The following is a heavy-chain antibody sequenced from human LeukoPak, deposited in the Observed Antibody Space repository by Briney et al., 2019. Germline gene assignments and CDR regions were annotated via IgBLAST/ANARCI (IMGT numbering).Heavy chain of an antibody. D-gene: IGHD1-26*01. CDR2: IYYSGST. CDR3: ARGGGSPEF. J-gene: IGHJ4*02. V-gene: IGHV4-59*01. CDR1: GGSISSYY. Sequence: SETLSLTCSVSGGSISSYYWSWIRQPPGKGLEWIGYIYYSGSTKYNPSLESRVTISVDTSKSQFPLKLSSVTTAGTAVYYCARGGGSPEFWGQGTQVTVSS.